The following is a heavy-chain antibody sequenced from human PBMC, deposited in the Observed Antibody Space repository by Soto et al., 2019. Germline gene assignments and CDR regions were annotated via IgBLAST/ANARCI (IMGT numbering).Heavy chain of an antibody. CDR2: IYYSGST. D-gene: IGHD3-10*01. CDR3: ARSAYYYGSGSYYHHPHYYYGMDV. J-gene: IGHJ6*02. V-gene: IGHV4-31*03. Sequence: QVQLQESGPGLVKPSQTLSLTCTVSGGSISSGGYYWSWIRQHPGKGLEWIGYIYYSGSTYYNPSLKRRVTISVDTSKNQFSLKLSSVTAADTAVYYCARSAYYYGSGSYYHHPHYYYGMDVWGQGTTVTVSS. CDR1: GGSISSGGYY.